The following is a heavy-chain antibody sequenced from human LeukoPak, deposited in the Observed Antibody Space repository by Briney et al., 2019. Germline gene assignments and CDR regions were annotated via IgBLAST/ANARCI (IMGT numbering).Heavy chain of an antibody. J-gene: IGHJ5*02. V-gene: IGHV1-18*01. D-gene: IGHD3-16*01. CDR3: ARDAGTEITDYIDDWFDP. Sequence: GASVKVSCKASGYTFTSYGISWVRQAPGQGLEWMGWISAYNGNTNYAQKLQGRVTMTTDTSTSTAYMELRSLRSDDTAVCYCARDAGTEITDYIDDWFDPWGQGTLVTVSS. CDR1: GYTFTSYG. CDR2: ISAYNGNT.